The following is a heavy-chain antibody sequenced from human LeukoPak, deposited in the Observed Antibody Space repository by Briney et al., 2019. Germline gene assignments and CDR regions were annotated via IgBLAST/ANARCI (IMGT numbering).Heavy chain of an antibody. CDR3: VRERTGRGAFDI. V-gene: IGHV3-53*01. CDR2: FYPAGTT. CDR1: GFTFSSYE. D-gene: IGHD3/OR15-3a*01. Sequence: GGSLRLSCAASGFTFSSYEMNWVRQAPGTGLEWVSVFYPAGTTYYADSVKGRFTISRDNSENTLSLQMNSLRAEDTAIYYCVRERTGRGAFDIWGQGTMVTVSS. J-gene: IGHJ3*02.